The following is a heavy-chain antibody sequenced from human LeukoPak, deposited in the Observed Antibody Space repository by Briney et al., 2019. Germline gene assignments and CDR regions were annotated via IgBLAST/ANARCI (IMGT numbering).Heavy chain of an antibody. CDR3: ARAGGYSYGYVPFDY. V-gene: IGHV4-59*01. D-gene: IGHD5-18*01. J-gene: IGHJ4*02. CDR1: GGSISIYY. CDR2: IYYSGST. Sequence: SETLSLTCTVSGGSISIYYWSWIRQPPGKGLEWIGYIYYSGSTNYNPSLKSRVTISVDTSKNQFSLKLSSVTAADTAVYYCARAGGYSYGYVPFDYWGQGTLATVSS.